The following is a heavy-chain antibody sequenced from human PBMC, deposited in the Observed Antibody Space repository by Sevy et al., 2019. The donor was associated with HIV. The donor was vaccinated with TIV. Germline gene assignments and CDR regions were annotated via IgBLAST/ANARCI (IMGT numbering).Heavy chain of an antibody. CDR2: IQYDGSNK. J-gene: IGHJ4*02. Sequence: GGSLRLSCAASGFSFSSYGMHWVRQAPGKGLEWMSYIQYDGSNKDYADSVKGRFTISRENSKNTLYRQMNSLRVEDTAGFYCVKEGGGGGGDHWGQGTLVTVSS. CDR1: GFSFSSYG. CDR3: VKEGGGGGGDH. D-gene: IGHD3-16*01. V-gene: IGHV3-30*02.